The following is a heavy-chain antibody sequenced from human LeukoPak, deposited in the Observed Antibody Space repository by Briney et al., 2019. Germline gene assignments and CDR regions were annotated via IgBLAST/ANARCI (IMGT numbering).Heavy chain of an antibody. Sequence: PSETLSLTCTVSGGSISSSSYYWGWIRQPPGKGLEWIGSIYYSGSTYYNPSLKSRVTISVDTSKNQFSLKLSSVTAADTAVYFCARRYRSGYVDYWGQGALVTVSS. J-gene: IGHJ4*02. CDR1: GGSISSSSYY. CDR3: ARRYRSGYVDY. D-gene: IGHD5-18*01. V-gene: IGHV4-39*01. CDR2: IYYSGST.